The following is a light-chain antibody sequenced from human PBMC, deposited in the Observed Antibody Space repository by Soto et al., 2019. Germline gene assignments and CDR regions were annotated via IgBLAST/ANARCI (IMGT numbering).Light chain of an antibody. J-gene: IGLJ1*01. CDR3: SSYTSSITPYV. V-gene: IGLV2-14*01. CDR2: GVS. CDR1: TSFVGTYNF. Sequence: QSVLTQPASVSGSAGQSITISCTGTTSFVGTYNFVSWYQQHPGKAPKLLIYGVSSRPSGVSNRFSGSKSGNAAYLTISGLQADDEAEYYCSSYTSSITPYVFGTGTKVTVL.